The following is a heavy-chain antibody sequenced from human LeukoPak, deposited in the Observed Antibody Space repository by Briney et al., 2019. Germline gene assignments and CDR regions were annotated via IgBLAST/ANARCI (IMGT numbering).Heavy chain of an antibody. V-gene: IGHV4-34*01. CDR3: ARDPRSYTGYDETFDY. J-gene: IGHJ4*02. CDR2: ISHSGST. D-gene: IGHD5-12*01. CDR1: GGSFSGYY. Sequence: SETLSLTCAVYGGSFSGYYWSWIRQPPGKGQEWIGEISHSGSTNYNPSLKSRVTMSLDTSEDQFSLKLSSVTAADTAVYYCARDPRSYTGYDETFDYWGQGTLVTVSS.